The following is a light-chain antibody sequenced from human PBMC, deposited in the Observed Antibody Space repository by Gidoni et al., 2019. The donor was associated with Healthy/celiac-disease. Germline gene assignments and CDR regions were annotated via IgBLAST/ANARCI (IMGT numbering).Light chain of an antibody. V-gene: IGKV3-20*01. CDR1: QSVSSSY. CDR2: GAS. J-gene: IGKJ2*01. CDR3: QQYGSSPPRYT. Sequence: EIVLTPSPGTPPLSPWERATLSSRASQSVSSSYLDWYQQKPGQAPKLLIYGASSRATGIPDRFSGSGSGTDFTLTISRLEPEDFAVYDCQQYGSSPPRYTFXXXTKLEIK.